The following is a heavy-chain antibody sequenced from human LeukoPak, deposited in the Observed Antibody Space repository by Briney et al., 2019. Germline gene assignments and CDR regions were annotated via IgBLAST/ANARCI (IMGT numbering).Heavy chain of an antibody. Sequence: GGSLRLSCAASGFTSSSYTMNWVRQAPGKGLEWVSSISSSSSYIYYADSVKGRFTISRDNAKNSLYLQMNSLGAEDTAVYYCARSTVAATVAFDIWGQGTMVAVSS. CDR1: GFTSSSYT. CDR3: ARSTVAATVAFDI. J-gene: IGHJ3*02. V-gene: IGHV3-21*01. D-gene: IGHD6-19*01. CDR2: ISSSSSYI.